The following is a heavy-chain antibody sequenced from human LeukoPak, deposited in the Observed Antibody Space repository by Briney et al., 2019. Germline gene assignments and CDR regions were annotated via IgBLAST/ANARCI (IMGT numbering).Heavy chain of an antibody. CDR3: ARYPYYGDYSLYFDY. J-gene: IGHJ4*02. CDR2: ISSSGSTI. CDR1: GFTFSDYY. V-gene: IGHV3-11*04. D-gene: IGHD4-17*01. Sequence: GGSLRLSCAASGFTFSDYYMSWIRQAPGKGLEWVSYISSSGSTIYYADSVKGRFTISRDNAKNSLYLQMNSLRAEDTAVYYCARYPYYGDYSLYFDYWGQGTLVTVSS.